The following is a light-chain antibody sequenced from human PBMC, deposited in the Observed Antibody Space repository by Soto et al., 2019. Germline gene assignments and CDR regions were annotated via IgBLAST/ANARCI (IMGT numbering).Light chain of an antibody. V-gene: IGKV1-39*01. CDR2: GAS. CDR3: QQSYSTHTWT. CDR1: HSISTY. J-gene: IGKJ1*01. Sequence: DIQMTQSPSSLSASIGDRVTITCRASHSISTYLNWYQNKVGQAPKLLIYGASTLQNGVPSRFTGSGSGTNFILTIADLQPEDFGTDYCQQSYSTHTWTFGQGTKVEIK.